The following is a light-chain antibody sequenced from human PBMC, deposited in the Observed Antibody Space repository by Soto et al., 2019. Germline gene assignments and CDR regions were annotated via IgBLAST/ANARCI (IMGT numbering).Light chain of an antibody. CDR3: AAWDASLGGFYV. Sequence: QSVLTQPPSASGTPGQRVTISCSGSRSSIGSNTVNWYHHLPGTAPKLLIYSNNHRPSGVPDRFSASKTGASASLAISGLQSEDEGDYYCAAWDASLGGFYVFGTGTKVTVL. J-gene: IGLJ1*01. CDR1: RSSIGSNT. CDR2: SNN. V-gene: IGLV1-44*01.